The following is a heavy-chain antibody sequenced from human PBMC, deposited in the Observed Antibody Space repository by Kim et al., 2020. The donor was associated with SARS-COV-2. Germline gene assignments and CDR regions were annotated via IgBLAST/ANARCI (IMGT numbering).Heavy chain of an antibody. Sequence: SETLSLTCTVSGGSMRSYYWSWIRQSPGKGLEWIASIYYSGTTNYKPSLRSRVTLSVDTSKSQFSLKLTSVTAADTAVYYCANSGSYNTWFDPWGQGTLV. CDR2: IYYSGTT. CDR1: GGSMRSYY. CDR3: ANSGSYNTWFDP. J-gene: IGHJ5*02. D-gene: IGHD1-26*01. V-gene: IGHV4-59*03.